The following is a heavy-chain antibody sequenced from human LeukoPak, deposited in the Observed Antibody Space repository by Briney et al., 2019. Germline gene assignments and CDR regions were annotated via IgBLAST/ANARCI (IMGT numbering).Heavy chain of an antibody. CDR2: IYYSGNT. Sequence: SETLSLTCTVSGGSISSSSYYWGWIRQPPGKGLEWIGTIYYSGNTYYNPSLKSRVTISLDTSQNQFSLKLTSVTPADTAVYYCAKTAKYYYGSETYYFFEYWGQGTLVTVSS. D-gene: IGHD3-10*01. CDR1: GGSISSSSYY. CDR3: AKTAKYYYGSETYYFFEY. V-gene: IGHV4-39*07. J-gene: IGHJ4*02.